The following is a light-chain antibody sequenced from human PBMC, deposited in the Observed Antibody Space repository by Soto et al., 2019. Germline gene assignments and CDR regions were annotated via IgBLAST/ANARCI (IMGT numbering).Light chain of an antibody. CDR3: QQSYATPIT. J-gene: IGKJ5*01. V-gene: IGKV1-39*01. Sequence: DIQMTQSPSSLSASVGDRVTITCRTSQTISGYLNLYQQKPGKAPKLVIYAASTVESGVPSRFSGSGSGTDFTLTISSLQPEDFATYFCQQSYATPITFGQGTRLEIK. CDR1: QTISGY. CDR2: AAS.